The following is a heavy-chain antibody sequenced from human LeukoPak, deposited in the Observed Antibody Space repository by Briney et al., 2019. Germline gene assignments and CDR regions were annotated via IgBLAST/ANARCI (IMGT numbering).Heavy chain of an antibody. CDR3: TKEGAGGGRHSFDD. V-gene: IGHV3-30*18. Sequence: GGSLSLSCAASGFTFSSYGMHWVRQAPGKGLEWVAVVSSEGSVKWYADSVKGRFTISRDNAKNTLYVQMDSLRAEDTAVYYCTKEGAGGGRHSFDDWGQGTLVTVSS. CDR2: VSSEGSVK. D-gene: IGHD3-16*01. CDR1: GFTFSSYG. J-gene: IGHJ4*02.